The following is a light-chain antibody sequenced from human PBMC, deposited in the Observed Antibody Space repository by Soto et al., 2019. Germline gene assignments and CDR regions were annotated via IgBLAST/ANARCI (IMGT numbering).Light chain of an antibody. V-gene: IGLV2-14*01. CDR3: SSYTSSSTLDV. J-gene: IGLJ1*01. Sequence: QSALTQPASVSGSPGQSITISCTGTSRDVGGYNYVSWYQQHPGKAPKLMIYDVSNRPSGVSNRFSGSKSGNTASLTISGLQAEDEADYYCSSYTSSSTLDVFGTRTKVTVL. CDR2: DVS. CDR1: SRDVGGYNY.